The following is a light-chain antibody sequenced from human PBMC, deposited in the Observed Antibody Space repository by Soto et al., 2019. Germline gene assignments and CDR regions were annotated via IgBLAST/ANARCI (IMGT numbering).Light chain of an antibody. J-gene: IGKJ1*01. CDR3: QQSPWT. Sequence: EIVLTQSPGTLSLSPGERATLSCRASQSVSNNYLAWYQQKPGQAPRLLIYGASNRATGIPDRFSGSGSGTDFTLTISRLEPEDFAVYYCQQSPWTFGQGTKVEIK. CDR1: QSVSNNY. CDR2: GAS. V-gene: IGKV3-20*01.